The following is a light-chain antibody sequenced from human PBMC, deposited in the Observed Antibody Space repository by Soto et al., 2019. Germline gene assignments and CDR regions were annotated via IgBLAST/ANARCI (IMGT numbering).Light chain of an antibody. Sequence: QSVLTQPASVSGSPGQSITISCTGTSSDVGGYNYVSWYQQHPGKAPKLLIYEVSPRPSGVSNRFSGSKSGNTASLTISGLQAEDEADYYCTSYTSTDTLLYVFGTGTKVTVL. V-gene: IGLV2-14*01. CDR1: SSDVGGYNY. CDR3: TSYTSTDTLLYV. J-gene: IGLJ1*01. CDR2: EVS.